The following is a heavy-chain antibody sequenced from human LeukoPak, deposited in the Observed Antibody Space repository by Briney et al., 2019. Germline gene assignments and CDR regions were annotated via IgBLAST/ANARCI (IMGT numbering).Heavy chain of an antibody. CDR3: AREISRTGAFDI. D-gene: IGHD3-3*02. CDR1: GFTVSSNY. J-gene: IGHJ3*02. Sequence: GGSLRLSCAASGFTVSSNYMSWVRQAPGKGLEWVSVIYSGGSTYYADSVKGRFTISRDNSKNTLYPQMNSLRAEDTAVYYCAREISRTGAFDIWGQGTMVTVSS. V-gene: IGHV3-53*05. CDR2: IYSGGST.